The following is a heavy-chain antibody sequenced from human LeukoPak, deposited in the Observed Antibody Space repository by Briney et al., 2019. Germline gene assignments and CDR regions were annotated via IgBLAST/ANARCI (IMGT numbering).Heavy chain of an antibody. J-gene: IGHJ3*02. CDR1: GFTFSDYY. CDR3: AKDFGVWSRNAFDI. Sequence: GGSLRLSCAASGFTFSDYYMSWIRQAPGKGLEWVSYISSSGSTIYYADSVKGRFTISGDNAKNSLYLQMNSLRAEDTAVYYCAKDFGVWSRNAFDIWGQGTMVTVSS. CDR2: ISSSGSTI. V-gene: IGHV3-11*04. D-gene: IGHD3-10*01.